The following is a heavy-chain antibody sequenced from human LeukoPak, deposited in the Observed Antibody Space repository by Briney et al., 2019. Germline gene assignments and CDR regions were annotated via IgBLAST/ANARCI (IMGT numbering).Heavy chain of an antibody. V-gene: IGHV3-21*01. CDR1: GFTFSTYS. D-gene: IGHD2-15*01. Sequence: GGSLRLSCAASGFTFSTYSMNWVRQAPGKGLEWVSSISSSSHYIYYADSVKGRFTISRDNAKNSLYLQMNNLRAEDTALYYCAEGYGYFDYWGQGTLVTVSS. CDR2: ISSSSHYI. CDR3: AEGYGYFDY. J-gene: IGHJ4*02.